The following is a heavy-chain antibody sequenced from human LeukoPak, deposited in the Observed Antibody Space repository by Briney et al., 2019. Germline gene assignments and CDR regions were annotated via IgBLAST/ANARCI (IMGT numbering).Heavy chain of an antibody. CDR1: GGSISSYY. V-gene: IGHV4-59*01. Sequence: SETLSLTCTVSGGSISSYYWSWIRQPPGKGLEGIGYIYYSGSTNYNPSLTSRVTISVDTSKNQFSLKLSSVTAADTAVYYCARDITDSSGYPNWFDPWGQGTLVTVSS. J-gene: IGHJ5*02. CDR3: ARDITDSSGYPNWFDP. D-gene: IGHD3-22*01. CDR2: IYYSGST.